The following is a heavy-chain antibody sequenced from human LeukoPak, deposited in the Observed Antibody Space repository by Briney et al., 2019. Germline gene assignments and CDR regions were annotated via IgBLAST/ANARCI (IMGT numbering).Heavy chain of an antibody. CDR1: GFTVNNNY. CDR2: IKQDGSEK. J-gene: IGHJ4*02. V-gene: IGHV3-7*01. Sequence: GGSLRLSCAASGFTVNNNYMNWVRQAPGKGLEWVANIKQDGSEKYYVDSVKGRFTISRDNAKNSLYLQMNSLRAEDTAVYYCANDVDTAMVHDYWGQGTLVTVSS. D-gene: IGHD5-18*01. CDR3: ANDVDTAMVHDY.